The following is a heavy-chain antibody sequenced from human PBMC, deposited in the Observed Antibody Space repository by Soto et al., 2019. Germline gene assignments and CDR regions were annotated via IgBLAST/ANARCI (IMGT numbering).Heavy chain of an antibody. Sequence: SGKVSCKASGGTFSSYAISWVRQAPGQGLEWMGGIIPIFGTANYAQKFQGRVTITADESTSTAYMELSSLRSGDTAVYYCARSLGLAAAGMNFDYWGQGTLVTVSS. V-gene: IGHV1-69*13. CDR1: GGTFSSYA. CDR2: IIPIFGTA. CDR3: ARSLGLAAAGMNFDY. D-gene: IGHD6-13*01. J-gene: IGHJ4*02.